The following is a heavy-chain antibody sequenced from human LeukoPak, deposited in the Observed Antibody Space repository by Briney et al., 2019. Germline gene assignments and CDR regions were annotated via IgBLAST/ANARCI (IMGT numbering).Heavy chain of an antibody. D-gene: IGHD2-2*01. V-gene: IGHV1-2*02. J-gene: IGHJ6*02. CDR3: ARDSYCSSTSCYRESYYGMDV. Sequence: ASVKVSCKASGYTFTGYYMHWVRRAPGQGLEWTGWINPNSGGTNYAQKFQGRVTMTRDTSISTAYMELSRLRSDDTAVYYCARDSYCSSTSCYRESYYGMDVWGQGTTVTVSS. CDR1: GYTFTGYY. CDR2: INPNSGGT.